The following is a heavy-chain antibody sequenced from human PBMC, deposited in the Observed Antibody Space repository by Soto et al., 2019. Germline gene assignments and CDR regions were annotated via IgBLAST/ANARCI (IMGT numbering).Heavy chain of an antibody. CDR2: IYWDDDK. V-gene: IGHV2-5*02. Sequence: SGPTLVNPTQTLTLTCTFSGFSLSTSGVGVGWIRQPPGKALEWLALIYWDDDKRYSPSLKSRLTITKDTSKSQVVLTMTNMDPMDTATYYCARGTYTYYDLWSGPPPWPHDPFDIWGQATMVTVSS. D-gene: IGHD3-3*01. CDR3: ARGTYTYYDLWSGPPPWPHDPFDI. CDR1: GFSLSTSGVG. J-gene: IGHJ3*02.